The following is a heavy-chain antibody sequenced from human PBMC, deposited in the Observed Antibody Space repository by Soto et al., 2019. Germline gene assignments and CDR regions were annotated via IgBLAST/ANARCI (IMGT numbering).Heavy chain of an antibody. CDR1: GGSISSYY. D-gene: IGHD4-17*01. CDR3: ARVATGYAFDI. Sequence: SATLSITCTVSGGSISSYYWSWIRQPPGKGLEWIGYIYYSVSTNYNPTLKGRVTISVDTSKNQFSLKLSSVTAADTAVYYCARVATGYAFDIWGQGTMVTVSS. V-gene: IGHV4-59*01. CDR2: IYYSVST. J-gene: IGHJ3*02.